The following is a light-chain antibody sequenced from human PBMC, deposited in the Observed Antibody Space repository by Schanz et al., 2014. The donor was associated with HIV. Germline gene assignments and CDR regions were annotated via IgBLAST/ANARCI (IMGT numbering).Light chain of an antibody. J-gene: IGKJ2*01. Sequence: ETVLTQSPGSLSLSPGERATLSCRASQSISNTYLAWYQQKPGQAPRFLLYGASRRATGIPDRFSGSGSGTDFTLTISRLEPEDFAVYFCQQYVKSPYTFGQGTKLEIQ. CDR3: QQYVKSPYT. CDR2: GAS. V-gene: IGKV3-20*01. CDR1: QSISNTY.